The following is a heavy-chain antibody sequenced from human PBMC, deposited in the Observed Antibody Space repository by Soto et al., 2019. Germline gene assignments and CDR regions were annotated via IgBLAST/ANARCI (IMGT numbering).Heavy chain of an antibody. D-gene: IGHD3-3*01. CDR3: AKPSYDFWSGYYHPFDG. CDR1: GFTFSSYG. CDR2: IWYDGSSK. J-gene: IGHJ4*02. V-gene: IGHV3-33*06. Sequence: QVKLVESGGGVVQPGRSLRLSCAVSGFTFSSYGMHWVRQAPGKELEWVALIWYDGSSKFYADSVKGRFTISRDNSKNTLSLEMSSLRAEDTAMYYCAKPSYDFWSGYYHPFDGWGQGTLVTVSS.